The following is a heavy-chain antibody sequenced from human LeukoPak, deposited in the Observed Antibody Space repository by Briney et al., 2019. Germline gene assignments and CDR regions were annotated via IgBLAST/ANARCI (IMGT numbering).Heavy chain of an antibody. CDR2: ISYSGST. D-gene: IGHD4-17*01. CDR3: ARAGSFRLTTTL. CDR1: GGSISPYY. Sequence: SETLSLTCAVSGGSISPYYWMWIRQPPGKGLEWIGYISYSGSTSFNPSLKSRVTISLDTSTNRVSLKLSSVTAADTALYYCARAGSFRLTTTLWDQGTLVTVSS. V-gene: IGHV4-59*01. J-gene: IGHJ4*02.